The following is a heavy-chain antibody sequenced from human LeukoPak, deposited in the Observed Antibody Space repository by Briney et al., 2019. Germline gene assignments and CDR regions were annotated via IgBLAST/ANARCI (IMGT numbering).Heavy chain of an antibody. CDR1: GFTFSSYG. D-gene: IGHD4-11*01. Sequence: GGSLRLSCAASGFTFSSYGMHWVRQAPGKGLEWVSAISGSGGSTYYADSVKGRFTITRDNYKQTLYLQMNSLRAEDTAVYYCAKVPAATVTLRPYNWFDPWGQGTLVTVSS. V-gene: IGHV3-23*01. J-gene: IGHJ5*02. CDR2: ISGSGGST. CDR3: AKVPAATVTLRPYNWFDP.